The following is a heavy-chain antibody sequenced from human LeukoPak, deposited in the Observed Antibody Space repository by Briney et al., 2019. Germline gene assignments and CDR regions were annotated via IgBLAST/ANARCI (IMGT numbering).Heavy chain of an antibody. D-gene: IGHD2-2*01. Sequence: ASVKVSCKASGYTFTSYGISWVRQAPGQGLEWMGWISAYNGNTNYAQKLQGRVTMTTDTSTSTAYMELRSLRSDDTAVYYCASVCRGGYCSSTSSFDYWGQGTLVTVSS. J-gene: IGHJ4*02. CDR2: ISAYNGNT. CDR3: ASVCRGGYCSSTSSFDY. CDR1: GYTFTSYG. V-gene: IGHV1-18*01.